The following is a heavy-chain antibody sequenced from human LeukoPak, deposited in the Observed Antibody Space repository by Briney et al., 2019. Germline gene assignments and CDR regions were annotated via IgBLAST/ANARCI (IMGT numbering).Heavy chain of an antibody. V-gene: IGHV4-39*01. J-gene: IGHJ4*02. CDR2: IYYSGNT. CDR3: ASYISTPSRRNLDC. CDR1: GGSISSSTYY. D-gene: IGHD2-2*01. Sequence: SETLSLTCTVSGGSISSSTYYWGWIRQPPGKGLEWIGSIYYSGNTYYNPSLKSRVTISVDTSKNQFSLKLSSVTAADTAVYYCASYISTPSRRNLDCWSQGTLVTVSS.